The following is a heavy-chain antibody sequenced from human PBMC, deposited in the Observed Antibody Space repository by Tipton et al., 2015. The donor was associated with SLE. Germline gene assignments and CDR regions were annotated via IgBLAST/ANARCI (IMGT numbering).Heavy chain of an antibody. CDR3: ARGWRSGQRGFDS. J-gene: IGHJ4*02. CDR2: IYHSGST. D-gene: IGHD2-15*01. V-gene: IGHV4-59*01. CDR1: GGSIRSYY. Sequence: TLSLTCTVSGGSIRSYYWTWIRQPPGKRLEWIAYIYHSGSTNYNPSLKSRVTISIDTATNQFSLDLTSVTAADTAVYYCARGWRSGQRGFDSWGRGTLVTVSS.